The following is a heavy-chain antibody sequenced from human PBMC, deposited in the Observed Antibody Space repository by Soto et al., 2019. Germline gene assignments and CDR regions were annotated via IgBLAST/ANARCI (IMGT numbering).Heavy chain of an antibody. D-gene: IGHD3-16*01. Sequence: LGESLKISCKGSGYSFTSYWISWVRQMPGKGLEWMGRIDPSDSYTNYSPSFQGHVTISADKSISTAYLQWSSLKASDTAMYYCASPRGEGVRDYYYYYGMDVWGQGTTVTVSS. CDR3: ASPRGEGVRDYYYYYGMDV. CDR2: IDPSDSYT. J-gene: IGHJ6*02. CDR1: GYSFTSYW. V-gene: IGHV5-10-1*01.